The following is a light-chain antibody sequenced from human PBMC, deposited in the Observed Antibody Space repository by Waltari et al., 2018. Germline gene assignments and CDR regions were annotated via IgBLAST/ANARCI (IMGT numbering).Light chain of an antibody. Sequence: QSALTQPASVSGSPGQSITISCTGTSSDVGGYNYVSWYQQHPGKVPKLMIYDVSNRPSGVANRFSRSKSGNTASLTISGLQAEDEADYYCSSYTSSSTEVFGGGTKLTVL. V-gene: IGLV2-14*03. J-gene: IGLJ3*02. CDR2: DVS. CDR1: SSDVGGYNY. CDR3: SSYTSSSTEV.